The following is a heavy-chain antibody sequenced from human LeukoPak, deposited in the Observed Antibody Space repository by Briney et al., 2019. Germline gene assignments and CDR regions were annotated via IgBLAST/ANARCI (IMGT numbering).Heavy chain of an antibody. J-gene: IGHJ4*02. CDR3: ARDYCSSTSCLFDH. Sequence: ASVKVSCKASGYTFTGYHMHWVRQAPGQGLEWMGRINPNSGDTNYAQKFQGRVTMTRDTSISTAYMELSRLRSDDTAVYYCARDYCSSTSCLFDHWGQGTLVTVFS. V-gene: IGHV1-2*06. D-gene: IGHD2-2*01. CDR1: GYTFTGYH. CDR2: INPNSGDT.